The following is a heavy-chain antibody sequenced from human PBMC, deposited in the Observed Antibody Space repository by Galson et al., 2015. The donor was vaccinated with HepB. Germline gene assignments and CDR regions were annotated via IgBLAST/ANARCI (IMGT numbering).Heavy chain of an antibody. J-gene: IGHJ4*02. CDR1: GFTFSTYA. Sequence: SLRLSCAASGFTFSTYAMSWARQAPGKGLEWVSATTNSGGDTYYADSVKGRFTISRDNSKNTLYLQMNSLRAEDTAIYYCAKMGSSSWSPKYYFDSWGQGTLVTVSS. CDR2: TTNSGGDT. CDR3: AKMGSSSWSPKYYFDS. V-gene: IGHV3-23*01. D-gene: IGHD6-13*01.